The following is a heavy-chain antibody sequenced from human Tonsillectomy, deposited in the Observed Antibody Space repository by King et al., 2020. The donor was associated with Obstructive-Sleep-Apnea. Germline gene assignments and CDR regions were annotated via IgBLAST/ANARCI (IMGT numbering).Heavy chain of an antibody. CDR3: AKDGGEXVAVAGFIDY. CDR2: IGGSGGST. Sequence: VQLVESGGGLVQPGGSLRLSCVASGFTFSSYAMSWVRQAPGKGLDWVSAIGGSGGSTYYADSVKGRFTISRDNFKNTLYLQMNSLRAEDTAVYYCAKDGGEXVAVAGFIDYXGQGTLVTVSS. CDR1: GFTFSSYA. J-gene: IGHJ4*02. D-gene: IGHD6-19*01. V-gene: IGHV3-23*04.